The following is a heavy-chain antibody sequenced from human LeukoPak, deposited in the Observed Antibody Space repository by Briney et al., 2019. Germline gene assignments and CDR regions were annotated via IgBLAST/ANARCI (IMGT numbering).Heavy chain of an antibody. CDR2: IYHSGST. V-gene: IGHV4-30-2*01. CDR1: GGSITSGGDS. D-gene: IGHD2-2*03. CDR3: ARDSGGSRSTNSCYSSRFDP. J-gene: IGHJ5*02. Sequence: TLSLTSASPGGSITSGGDSWSWIRQPTGKGLEGIRYIYHSGSTYYNPSLKSRVTISVDRSKNQFSLKLSSVTAADTAVYYCARDSGGSRSTNSCYSSRFDPWGQGTLVTVSS.